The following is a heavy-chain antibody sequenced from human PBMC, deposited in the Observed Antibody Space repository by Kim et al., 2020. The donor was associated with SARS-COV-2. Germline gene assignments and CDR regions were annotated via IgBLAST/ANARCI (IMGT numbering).Heavy chain of an antibody. J-gene: IGHJ4*02. D-gene: IGHD3-9*01. CDR2: IYWDDDK. Sequence: SGPTLVNPTQTLTLTCTFSGFSLSTSGVGVGWIRQPPGKALEWLALIYWDDDKRYSPSLKSRLTITKDTSKNQVVLTMTNMDPVDTATYYCAHRKTYYDILTGYYKGYFDYWGQGTLVTVSS. CDR3: AHRKTYYDILTGYYKGYFDY. CDR1: GFSLSTSGVG. V-gene: IGHV2-5*02.